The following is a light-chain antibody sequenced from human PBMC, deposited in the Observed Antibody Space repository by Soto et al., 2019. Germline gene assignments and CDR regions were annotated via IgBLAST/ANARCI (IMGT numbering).Light chain of an antibody. CDR2: EGS. J-gene: IGLJ1*01. CDR1: SSDVGSYNL. CDR3: CSYAGSSTSPYV. Sequence: QSALTQPASVSGSPGQSITISCTGTSSDVGSYNLVSWYQQHPGKAPKLMIYEGSKRPSGVSNRFSGSKSGNTASLTISGLQAEGEADYYCCSYAGSSTSPYVFGTGTKVTVL. V-gene: IGLV2-23*01.